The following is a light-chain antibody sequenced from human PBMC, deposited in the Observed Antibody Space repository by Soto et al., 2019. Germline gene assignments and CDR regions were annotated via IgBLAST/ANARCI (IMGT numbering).Light chain of an antibody. CDR2: DNT. CDR3: SSYAGSNTFGV. Sequence: QSVLTQPPSVSGAPGERVTISCTGSSSDIGAGYRVRWYQQVPGTAPKLLIYDNTNRPSGVPDRFSGSKSANTASLTVSGLQAEDEAEYYCSSYAGSNTFGVFGGGTKLTVL. V-gene: IGLV1-40*01. CDR1: SSDIGAGYR. J-gene: IGLJ2*01.